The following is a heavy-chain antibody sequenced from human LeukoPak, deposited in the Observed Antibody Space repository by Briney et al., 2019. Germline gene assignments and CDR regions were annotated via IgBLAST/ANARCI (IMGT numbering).Heavy chain of an antibody. CDR2: IYYSGST. CDR1: GGSISSSSYY. V-gene: IGHV4-39*01. J-gene: IGHJ4*02. D-gene: IGHD3-3*01. CDR3: ARHLSEPDAWSGYYTPLGY. Sequence: PSETLSLTCTVSGGSISSSSYYWGWIRQPPGKGLEWIGSIYYSGSTYYNPSLKSRVTISVDTSKNQFSLKLSSVTAADTAVYYCARHLSEPDAWSGYYTPLGYWDQGTLVTVSS.